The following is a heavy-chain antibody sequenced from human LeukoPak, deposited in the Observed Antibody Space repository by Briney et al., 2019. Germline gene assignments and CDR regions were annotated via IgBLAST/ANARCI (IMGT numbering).Heavy chain of an antibody. CDR1: GYTFTGYY. V-gene: IGHV1-2*02. D-gene: IGHD5-12*01. CDR2: INPNGGGT. Sequence: ASVKVSCKASGYTFTGYYMHWVRQAPGQGLEWMGWINPNGGGTNYAQKFQGRVTMTRDTSISTAYMELSRLRSDDTAVYYCARGSGYSGYGNDYWGQGTLVTVSS. J-gene: IGHJ4*02. CDR3: ARGSGYSGYGNDY.